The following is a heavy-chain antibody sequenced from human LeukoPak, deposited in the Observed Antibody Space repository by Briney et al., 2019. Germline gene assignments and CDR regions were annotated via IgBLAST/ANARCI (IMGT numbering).Heavy chain of an antibody. Sequence: SQTLSLTCALSGDSVSSNSAAWNWIRQSPSRGLEWLGRTYYRSKWYNDYAVSVKSRITINPDTSKNQFSLQLNSVTPGDTAMYYCARSYSSSSGWFDPWGQGTLVTVSS. J-gene: IGHJ5*02. CDR3: ARSYSSSSGWFDP. CDR1: GDSVSSNSAA. CDR2: TYYRSKWYN. V-gene: IGHV6-1*01. D-gene: IGHD6-13*01.